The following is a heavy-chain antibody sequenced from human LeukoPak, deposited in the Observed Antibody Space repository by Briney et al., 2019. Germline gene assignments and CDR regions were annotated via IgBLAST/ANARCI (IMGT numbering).Heavy chain of an antibody. D-gene: IGHD6-6*01. CDR2: IYYRGST. V-gene: IGHV4-59*01. Sequence: SETLSLTCTVSGGSISSYYWSWIQQPPGKGLEWIGYIYYRGSTNYNPSLKSRVTISVDTSKNQFSLKLASVTAADTAVYYCARGYTSSSEPFDYWGQGTLVTVSS. CDR1: GGSISSYY. CDR3: ARGYTSSSEPFDY. J-gene: IGHJ4*02.